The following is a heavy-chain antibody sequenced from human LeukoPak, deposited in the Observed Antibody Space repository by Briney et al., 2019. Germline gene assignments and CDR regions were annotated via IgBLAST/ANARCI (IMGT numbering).Heavy chain of an antibody. Sequence: PGGSLRLSCAASGFTFSYYEMIWVRQAPGKGLEWVAFISQDGSNKFFADSVKGRFTISRGNSKNTLYLQMNSLRAEDTAVYYCARDFDSSSSGFDYWGQGTLVTVSS. J-gene: IGHJ4*02. CDR1: GFTFSYYE. V-gene: IGHV3-30*03. CDR3: ARDFDSSSSGFDY. D-gene: IGHD6-6*01. CDR2: ISQDGSNK.